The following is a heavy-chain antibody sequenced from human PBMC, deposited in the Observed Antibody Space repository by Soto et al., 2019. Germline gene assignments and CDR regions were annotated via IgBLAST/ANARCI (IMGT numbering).Heavy chain of an antibody. D-gene: IGHD1-1*01. V-gene: IGHV1-69*01. Sequence: QVPLVQSGAEVRKPGSSVRVACKASGDKFSTYAINWVRQVPGQGLEWLGGIITFFGAAMYAQKFQGRVTITADESATTAYMELSSLRSEDTAVYYCARGGKERFRGSGMDVWGQGTTVTVSS. CDR2: IITFFGAA. CDR1: GDKFSTYA. CDR3: ARGGKERFRGSGMDV. J-gene: IGHJ6*02.